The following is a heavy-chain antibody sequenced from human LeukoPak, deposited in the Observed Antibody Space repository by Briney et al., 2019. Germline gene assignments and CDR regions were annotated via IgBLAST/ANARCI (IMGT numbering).Heavy chain of an antibody. Sequence: PGGSLRLSCVASGFTFSSFSMNWVRQAPGKGLEWVSFITSSGGTIYYADSVKGRFTMSRDNAKNSLYLQMNGLRGDDTAIYYCAKDLPVLHYWGQGTLVTVSS. CDR2: ITSSGGTI. J-gene: IGHJ4*02. V-gene: IGHV3-48*04. CDR3: AKDLPVLHY. D-gene: IGHD2-2*01. CDR1: GFTFSSFS.